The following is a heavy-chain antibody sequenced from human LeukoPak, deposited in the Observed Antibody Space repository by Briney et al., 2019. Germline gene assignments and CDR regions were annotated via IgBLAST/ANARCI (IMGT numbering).Heavy chain of an antibody. CDR3: ARRYCSGGSCYGAFDY. D-gene: IGHD2-15*01. CDR2: IKEDGTVQ. J-gene: IGHJ4*02. CDR1: GFTFSAYW. V-gene: IGHV3-7*01. Sequence: PGGSLRLSCAASGFTFSAYWMTWVRQAPGKGLEWVANIKEDGTVQHFLDSVKGRFTISRDNAKNTLYLQMNSLRAEDTGVYYCARRYCSGGSCYGAFDYWGQGTLVTVSS.